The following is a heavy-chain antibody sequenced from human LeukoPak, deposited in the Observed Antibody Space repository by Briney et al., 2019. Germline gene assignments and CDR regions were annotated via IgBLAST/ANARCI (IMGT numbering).Heavy chain of an antibody. CDR2: INTDGSST. CDR1: GFTFSSYW. D-gene: IGHD6-13*01. V-gene: IGHV3-74*01. Sequence: GGSLRLSCAASGFTFSSYWMHWVRQAPGKGLVWVSRINTDGSSTSYADSVKGRFTISRDNAKNSLYLQMNSLRAEDTAVYYCARVGRQLVRGAFDIWGQGTMVTVSS. CDR3: ARVGRQLVRGAFDI. J-gene: IGHJ3*02.